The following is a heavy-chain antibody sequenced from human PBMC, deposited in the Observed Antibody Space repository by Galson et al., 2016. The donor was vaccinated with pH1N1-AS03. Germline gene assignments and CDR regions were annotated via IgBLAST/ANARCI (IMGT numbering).Heavy chain of an antibody. CDR2: LNSTSGNT. Sequence: SVKVSCKASGYSFINYAIHWVRQAPGQRLEWMGWLNSTSGNTEYSQKFQGRVTITRDTSASTASMGLSSLGSEDTAVYYCAKVGIVISSGWYGRFDYWGQGTLVTVSS. J-gene: IGHJ4*02. CDR3: AKVGIVISSGWYGRFDY. D-gene: IGHD6-19*01. V-gene: IGHV1-3*01. CDR1: GYSFINYA.